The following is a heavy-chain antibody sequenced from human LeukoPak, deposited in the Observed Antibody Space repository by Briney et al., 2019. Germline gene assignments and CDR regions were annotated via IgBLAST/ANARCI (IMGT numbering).Heavy chain of an antibody. CDR2: IYYSGST. Sequence: SETLSLTCTVSGGSISSSSYYWGWIRQPPGKGLEWIGSIYYSGSTYYNPSLKSRVTISVDTSKNQFSLKLSSVTAADPAVYYCARINSSGWYPNWFDPWGQGTLVTVSS. CDR1: GGSISSSSYY. J-gene: IGHJ5*02. CDR3: ARINSSGWYPNWFDP. V-gene: IGHV4-39*07. D-gene: IGHD6-19*01.